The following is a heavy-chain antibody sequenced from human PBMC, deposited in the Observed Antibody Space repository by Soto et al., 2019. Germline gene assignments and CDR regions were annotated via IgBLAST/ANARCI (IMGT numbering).Heavy chain of an antibody. V-gene: IGHV3-23*01. CDR3: AKDKMEQWLVGGYYDY. CDR1: GFTFSSQA. D-gene: IGHD6-19*01. Sequence: EVQLLESGGGLVQPGGSLRLSCAASGFTFSSQAMSWVRQAPGKGLEWVSSTIDSGGRSYHADSVRGRFTISRDNSKNTLHLQMNSLRADVTAIYYCAKDKMEQWLVGGYYDYWGQGALVTVSS. J-gene: IGHJ4*02. CDR2: TIDSGGRS.